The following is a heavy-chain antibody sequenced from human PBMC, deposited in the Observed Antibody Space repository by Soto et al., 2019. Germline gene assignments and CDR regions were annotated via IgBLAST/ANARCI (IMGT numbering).Heavy chain of an antibody. Sequence: KPSETLSLTCTVSGGSVRSGSYYWSWVRQPPGKGLEWIGYIYNSGSTNYNPSLKSRVTISVDTSKNHFSLRMSSVTAADTAVYYCARESDSGSYDFDYLGRGTLVTVSS. CDR1: GGSVRSGSYY. CDR3: ARESDSGSYDFDY. CDR2: IYNSGST. D-gene: IGHD3-10*01. J-gene: IGHJ4*02. V-gene: IGHV4-61*03.